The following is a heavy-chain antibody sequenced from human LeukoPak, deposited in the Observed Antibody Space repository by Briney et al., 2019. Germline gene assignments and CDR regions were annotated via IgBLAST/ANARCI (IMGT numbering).Heavy chain of an antibody. CDR2: IRSKAYGGTT. Sequence: GGSLRLSCAASGFTFSSYSMNWVRQAPGKGLEWVGFIRSKAYGGTTEYAAPVKGRFTISRDDSKSIAYLQMNSLKTEDTAVYYCTRRREEMAKGYFQHWGQGTLVTVSS. CDR1: GFTFSSYS. D-gene: IGHD5-24*01. CDR3: TRRREEMAKGYFQH. V-gene: IGHV3-49*04. J-gene: IGHJ1*01.